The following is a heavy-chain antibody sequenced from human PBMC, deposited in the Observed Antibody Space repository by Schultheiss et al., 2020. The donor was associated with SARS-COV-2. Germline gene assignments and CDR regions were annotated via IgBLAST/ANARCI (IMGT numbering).Heavy chain of an antibody. V-gene: IGHV4-59*08. Sequence: SETLSLTCTVSGGSISSYYWSWIRQPPGKGLEWIGYIYYSGSTYYNPSLKSRVTISVDTSKNQFSLKLSSVTAADTAVYYCARRESSTDFDYWGQGTLVTVSS. D-gene: IGHD5/OR15-5a*01. J-gene: IGHJ4*02. CDR1: GGSISSYY. CDR3: ARRESSTDFDY. CDR2: IYYSGST.